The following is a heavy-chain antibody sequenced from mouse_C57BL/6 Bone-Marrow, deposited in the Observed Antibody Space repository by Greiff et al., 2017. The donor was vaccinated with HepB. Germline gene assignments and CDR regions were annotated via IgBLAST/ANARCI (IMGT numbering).Heavy chain of an antibody. Sequence: EVKLMESGGGLVQPKGSLKLSCAASGFSFNTYAMNWVRQAPGKGLEWVARIRSKSNNYATYYADSVKDRFTISRDDSESMLYLQMNNLKTEDTAMYYCCGDAWFAYWGQGTLVTVSA. CDR2: IRSKSNNYAT. J-gene: IGHJ3*01. CDR3: CGDAWFAY. CDR1: GFSFNTYA. V-gene: IGHV10-1*01.